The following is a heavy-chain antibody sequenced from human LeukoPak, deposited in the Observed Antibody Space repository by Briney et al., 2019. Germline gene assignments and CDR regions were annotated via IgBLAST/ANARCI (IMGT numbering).Heavy chain of an antibody. Sequence: GGSLRLSCAASGFTFSSYAMSWVRQAPGKGLEWVAFIRYDGSDKYYGDSVKGRFTISRDNSKNTLYLQMNSLRAEDTAVYYCAKVVLRFLEWVSLPDFWGQGTLVTVSS. D-gene: IGHD3-3*01. CDR1: GFTFSSYA. CDR2: IRYDGSDK. CDR3: AKVVLRFLEWVSLPDF. J-gene: IGHJ4*02. V-gene: IGHV3-30*02.